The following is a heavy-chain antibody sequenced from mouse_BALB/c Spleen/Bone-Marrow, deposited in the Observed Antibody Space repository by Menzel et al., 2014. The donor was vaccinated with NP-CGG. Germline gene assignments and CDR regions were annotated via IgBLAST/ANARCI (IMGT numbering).Heavy chain of an antibody. CDR1: GFTFSSYA. V-gene: IGHV5-9-1*01. J-gene: IGHJ4*01. CDR3: ARHGGEGYAMDY. D-gene: IGHD2-13*01. CDR2: ISSGGSYT. Sequence: EVMLVESGGGLVKPGGSLRLSCAASGFTFSSYAMSWVRQTPEKRLEWVATISSGGSYTYYPDSVKGRFTISRDNAKNTLYLQMSSLRSEDTAMYYCARHGGEGYAMDYWGQGTSVTVSS.